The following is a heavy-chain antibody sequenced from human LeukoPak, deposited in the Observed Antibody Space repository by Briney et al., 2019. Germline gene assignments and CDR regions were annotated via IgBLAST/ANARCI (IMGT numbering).Heavy chain of an antibody. V-gene: IGHV1-18*01. CDR1: GYTFTSYG. Sequence: ASVKVSCKASGYTFTSYGISWVRQAPGQGLEWMGWISAYNGNTNYAQKLQGRVTMTTDTSTSTAYMELRSLRSEDTAVYYCARGPLDDFWSSDFDYWGQGTLVTVSS. CDR2: ISAYNGNT. CDR3: ARGPLDDFWSSDFDY. D-gene: IGHD3-3*01. J-gene: IGHJ4*02.